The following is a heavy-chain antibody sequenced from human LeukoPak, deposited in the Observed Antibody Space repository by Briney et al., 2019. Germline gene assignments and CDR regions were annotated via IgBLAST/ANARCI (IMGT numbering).Heavy chain of an antibody. CDR2: INHSGST. Sequence: ETLSLTCAVYGGSFSGYYWSWMRQPPGKGLEWSGEINHSGSTNYNPSLKSRVTISVATSKNQFSLKLSSVTAADTAVYYCARVPKYYDFWSGYLILWLDPWGQGTLVTVSS. V-gene: IGHV4-34*01. D-gene: IGHD3-3*01. J-gene: IGHJ5*02. CDR1: GGSFSGYY. CDR3: ARVPKYYDFWSGYLILWLDP.